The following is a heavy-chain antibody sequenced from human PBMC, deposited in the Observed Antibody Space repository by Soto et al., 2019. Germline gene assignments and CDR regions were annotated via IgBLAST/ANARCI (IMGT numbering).Heavy chain of an antibody. Sequence: ASVKVSCKASEGTFSSYAISWVRQAPGQGLEWMGGIIPIFGTANYAQKFQGRVTITADESTSTAYMELSSLRSEDTAVYYCARGGYSGYDPWLDPWGQGTLVTVSS. CDR2: IIPIFGTA. J-gene: IGHJ5*02. CDR3: ARGGYSGYDPWLDP. CDR1: EGTFSSYA. D-gene: IGHD5-12*01. V-gene: IGHV1-69*13.